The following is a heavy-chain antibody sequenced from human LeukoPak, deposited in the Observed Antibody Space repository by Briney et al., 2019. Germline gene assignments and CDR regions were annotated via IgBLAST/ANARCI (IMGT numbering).Heavy chain of an antibody. CDR1: GFTFGDYD. J-gene: IGHJ3*02. CDR2: IRSIGDR. V-gene: IGHV3-13*01. CDR3: ARVYSSGWYANALDI. Sequence: PGGSLRLSCAASGFTFGDYDMHWVRQPTGKGLGWVSAIRSIGDRFYSGSVKGRFTISRENANNTLYLQMNSLRVGDTAVYYCARVYSSGWYANALDIWGQGTMVIVSS. D-gene: IGHD6-19*01.